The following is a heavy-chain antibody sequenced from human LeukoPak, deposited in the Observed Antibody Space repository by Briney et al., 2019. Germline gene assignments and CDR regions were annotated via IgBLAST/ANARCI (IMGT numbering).Heavy chain of an antibody. Sequence: RTGRSLRLSCAGSGFTFSSYGMHWVRQAPGKGLEWVGRIKSKSDGGTTDYAAPMKGRFTISRDDSKTTLYLQINSLKTEDTAVYYCATDYTSGPPSTFNDYWGQGTLVTVSS. D-gene: IGHD6-19*01. CDR3: ATDYTSGPPSTFNDY. CDR1: GFTFSSYG. V-gene: IGHV3-15*01. CDR2: IKSKSDGGTT. J-gene: IGHJ4*02.